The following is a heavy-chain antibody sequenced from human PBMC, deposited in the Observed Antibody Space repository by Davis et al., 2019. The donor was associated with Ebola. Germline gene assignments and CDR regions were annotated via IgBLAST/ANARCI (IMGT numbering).Heavy chain of an antibody. CDR2: TDPSDSYT. CDR1: GYSFSSHW. CDR3: SSSSGWGDWFDP. D-gene: IGHD6-19*01. Sequence: SLTLSCLLSGYSFSSHWISCVRQMPGNVLGWKGRTDPSDSYTNYSPSFQGHLTIPPDTPTSPAYLQWSSLKASETAMYYCSSSSGWGDWFDPWGQGTRVTVSS. V-gene: IGHV5-10-1*01. J-gene: IGHJ5*02.